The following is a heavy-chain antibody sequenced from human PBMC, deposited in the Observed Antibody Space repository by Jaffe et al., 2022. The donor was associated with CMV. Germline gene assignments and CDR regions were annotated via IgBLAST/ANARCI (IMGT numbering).Heavy chain of an antibody. J-gene: IGHJ4*02. Sequence: EVQLVESGGGLVKPGGSLRLSCAASGFTFSSYSMNWVRQAPGKGLEWVSSISSSSSYIYYADSVKGRFTISRDNAKNSLYLQMNSLRAEDTAVYYCARESVVAEAGTFDYWGQGTLVTVSS. V-gene: IGHV3-21*01. D-gene: IGHD6-13*01. CDR3: ARESVVAEAGTFDY. CDR1: GFTFSSYS. CDR2: ISSSSSYI.